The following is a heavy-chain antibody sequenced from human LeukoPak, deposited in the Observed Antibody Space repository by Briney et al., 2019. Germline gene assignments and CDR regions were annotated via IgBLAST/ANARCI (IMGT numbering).Heavy chain of an antibody. Sequence: ASVKVSCKAPGYTFTGYYMHWVRQAPGQGLEWMGWINPNSGGTNYAQKFQGRVTMTRDTSISTAYMELSRLRSDDTAVYYCAGRGSGVVKFSRALDPWGQGTLVTVSS. CDR2: INPNSGGT. D-gene: IGHD2-21*01. CDR3: AGRGSGVVKFSRALDP. CDR1: GYTFTGYY. V-gene: IGHV1-2*02. J-gene: IGHJ5*02.